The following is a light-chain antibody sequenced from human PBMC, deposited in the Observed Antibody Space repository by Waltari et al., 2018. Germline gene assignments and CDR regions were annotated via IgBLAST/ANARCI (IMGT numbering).Light chain of an antibody. CDR3: QSYDDSLSGYV. V-gene: IGLV1-40*01. CDR1: SSNIGAGHD. Sequence: QSVLTQPPSVSGAPGQRVTISCTGSSSNIGAGHDVHWYQQLPGRAPRLLIPNNTRRPAGVPDRISGSNSGTSASLVITGLQAEDEAEFYCQSYDDSLSGYVFGGGTKLTVL. J-gene: IGLJ3*02. CDR2: NNT.